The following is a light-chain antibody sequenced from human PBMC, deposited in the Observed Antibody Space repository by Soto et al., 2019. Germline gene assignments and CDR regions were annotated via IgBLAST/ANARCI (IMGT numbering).Light chain of an antibody. J-gene: IGKJ1*01. V-gene: IGKV3-20*01. Sequence: DIMLTQSPGTLSLSPGERATLSCRTSQSISSSQLAWYQQKPGQAPRLLIYTASSRATGIPDRFSGSESGTDFTLTISRLELEDFAVYYCQQYASSPWTFGQGTKVEIK. CDR3: QQYASSPWT. CDR1: QSISSSQ. CDR2: TAS.